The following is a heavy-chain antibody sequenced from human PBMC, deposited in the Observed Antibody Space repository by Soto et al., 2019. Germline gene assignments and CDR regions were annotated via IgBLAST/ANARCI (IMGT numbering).Heavy chain of an antibody. CDR1: GFTFSSYA. D-gene: IGHD2-2*01. Sequence: GGSLRLSCAASGFTFSSYAMSWVRQAPGKGLEWVSAISGGGGSTYYADSVKGRFTISRDNSKNTLYLQMNSLRAEDTDVYYCAKDLLDIVVVPAADYWGQGTLVTVSS. CDR2: ISGGGGST. V-gene: IGHV3-23*01. CDR3: AKDLLDIVVVPAADY. J-gene: IGHJ4*02.